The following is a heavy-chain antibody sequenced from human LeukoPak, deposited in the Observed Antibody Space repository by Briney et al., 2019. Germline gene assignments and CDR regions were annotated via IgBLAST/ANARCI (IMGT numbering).Heavy chain of an antibody. J-gene: IGHJ4*02. CDR2: ISSSNSYI. D-gene: IGHD3-3*01. CDR1: GFSFSDSA. V-gene: IGHV3-23*01. CDR3: AKDGMGVVRGIFDY. Sequence: GGSLRLSCAASGFSFSDSAMNWVRQAPGKGLEWVSSISSSNSYIFYADSVKGRFTISRDNSKNTLYLQMNSLRAEDTAVYYCAKDGMGVVRGIFDYWGQGTLVTVSS.